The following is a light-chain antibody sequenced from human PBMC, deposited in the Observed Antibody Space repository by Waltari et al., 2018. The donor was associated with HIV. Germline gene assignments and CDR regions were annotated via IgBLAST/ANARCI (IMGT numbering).Light chain of an antibody. V-gene: IGLV2-23*02. J-gene: IGLJ2*01. CDR2: EVS. CDR3: CAYAGSTTYVI. CDR1: SSDVGGYNL. Sequence: QSALTQPASVSGSPGQSITISCTGTSSDVGGYNLFPWYHQHPGKAPKLMIYEVSKRPSGVSNRFSGSKSGNTASLTISGLQAEDEADYYCCAYAGSTTYVIFGGGTKLTVL.